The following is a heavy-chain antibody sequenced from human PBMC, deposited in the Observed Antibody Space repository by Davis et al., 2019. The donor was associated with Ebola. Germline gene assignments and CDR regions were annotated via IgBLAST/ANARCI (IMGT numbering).Heavy chain of an antibody. CDR3: ARGGYCSSTSCYGGYYYYGMDV. Sequence: SETLSLTCTVSGGSISSSSYYWGWIRQPPGKGLEWIGSIYYSGSTSYNPSLKSRVTISVDTSKNQFSLKLSSVTAADTAVYYCARGGYCSSTSCYGGYYYYGMDVWGQGTTVTVSS. J-gene: IGHJ6*02. V-gene: IGHV4-39*01. CDR1: GGSISSSSYY. D-gene: IGHD2-2*01. CDR2: IYYSGST.